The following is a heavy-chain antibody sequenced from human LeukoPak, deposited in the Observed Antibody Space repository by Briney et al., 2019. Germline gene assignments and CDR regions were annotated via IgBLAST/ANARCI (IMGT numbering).Heavy chain of an antibody. Sequence: SETLSLTCAVYGGSFSGYYWSWIRQPPGKGLEWIGEINHSGSTNYNPSLKSRVTISVDTSKNQFSLKLSSVTAADTAVYYCARGRRGDYGAKDAFDIWGQGTMVTVSS. CDR2: INHSGST. CDR1: GGSFSGYY. V-gene: IGHV4-34*01. J-gene: IGHJ3*02. CDR3: ARGRRGDYGAKDAFDI. D-gene: IGHD4-17*01.